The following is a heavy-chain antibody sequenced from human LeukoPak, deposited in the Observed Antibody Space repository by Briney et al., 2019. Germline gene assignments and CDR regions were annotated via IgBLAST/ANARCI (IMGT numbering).Heavy chain of an antibody. Sequence: GGSLRLSCAVSGFSVSTNYMTWVRQAPGKGLGYVSVIYSDGSTYYADSVRGRFTISRDNSKNTVSLQMNSLRAEDTAVYYCTRLDYWARGTLVTVSS. CDR1: GFSVSTNY. CDR2: IYSDGST. J-gene: IGHJ4*02. CDR3: TRLDY. V-gene: IGHV3-66*01.